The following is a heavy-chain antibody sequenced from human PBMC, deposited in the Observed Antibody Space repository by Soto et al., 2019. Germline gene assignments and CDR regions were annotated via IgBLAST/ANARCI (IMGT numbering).Heavy chain of an antibody. CDR1: GDSISSNNW. V-gene: IGHV4-4*02. D-gene: IGHD6-13*01. J-gene: IGHJ4*02. CDR2: IYHSGST. CDR3: ASRYNDSWDSYFNY. Sequence: QVQLQESGPGLVKPSGTLSLTCAVSGDSISSNNWWSWVRQSPGKGLEWIGEIYHSGSTYYNPSPKSLVSRQIDRSMSQFDLKLSSVTAADTAVYYGASRYNDSWDSYFNYCGQGTLVTVSS.